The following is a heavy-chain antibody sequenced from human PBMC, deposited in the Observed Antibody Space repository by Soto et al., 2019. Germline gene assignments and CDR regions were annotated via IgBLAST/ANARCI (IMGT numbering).Heavy chain of an antibody. CDR2: IYYSGST. V-gene: IGHV4-59*01. CDR1: GGSISSYY. Sequence: QVQLQESGPGLVKPSETLSLTCTVSGGSISSYYWSWIRQPPGKGLEWIGYIYYSGSTNYNPSLKSRVTISVDTSKNQFSLKLSSVTAADTAVYYCARGTLLTGDAFDIWGQGTMVTVSS. J-gene: IGHJ3*02. D-gene: IGHD1-1*01. CDR3: ARGTLLTGDAFDI.